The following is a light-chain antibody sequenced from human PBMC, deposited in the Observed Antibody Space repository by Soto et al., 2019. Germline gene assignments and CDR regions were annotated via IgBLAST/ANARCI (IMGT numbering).Light chain of an antibody. J-gene: IGKJ1*01. CDR2: GAS. CDR1: QSVSSSS. Sequence: EIVLTQSPVTLSLSPGERATLYCRASQSVSSSSLAWYQQKPGQAPRLLIYGASSRATGIPDRFSGSESGTDFTLTISRLEPEDFAVYYCQQYANSPPWTFGQGTKVDIK. CDR3: QQYANSPPWT. V-gene: IGKV3-20*01.